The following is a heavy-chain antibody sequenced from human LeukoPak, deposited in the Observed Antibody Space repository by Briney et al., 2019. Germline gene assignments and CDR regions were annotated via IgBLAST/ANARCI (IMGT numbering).Heavy chain of an antibody. CDR3: ARDFSRPPIAAAGTLCY. CDR2: INAGNGNT. Sequence: ASVKVSCKASGYTFTSYAMHWVRQAPGQRLEWMGWINAGNGNTKYSQKFQGRVTITRDTSASTAYMEPSSLRSEDTAVYYCARDFSRPPIAAAGTLCYWGQGTLVTVSS. J-gene: IGHJ4*02. D-gene: IGHD6-13*01. V-gene: IGHV1-3*01. CDR1: GYTFTSYA.